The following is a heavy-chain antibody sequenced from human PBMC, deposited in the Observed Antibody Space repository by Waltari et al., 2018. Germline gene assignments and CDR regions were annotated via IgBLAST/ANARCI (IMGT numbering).Heavy chain of an antibody. CDR1: GFTFSSYA. CDR2: ISGSGGST. J-gene: IGHJ6*02. CDR3: AKDRVSTYYDFWSGWGDGMDV. Sequence: EVQLVESGGGLVQPGGSLRLSCAASGFTFSSYAMSWVRPAPGKGLEWVSAISGSGGSTYYADSVKGRFTISRDNSKNTLYLQMNSLRAEDTAVYYCAKDRVSTYYDFWSGWGDGMDVWGQGTTVTVSS. V-gene: IGHV3-23*04. D-gene: IGHD3-3*01.